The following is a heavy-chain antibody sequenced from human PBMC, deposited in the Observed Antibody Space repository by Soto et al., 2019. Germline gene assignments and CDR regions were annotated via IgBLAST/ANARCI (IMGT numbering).Heavy chain of an antibody. D-gene: IGHD3-10*01. CDR3: ATVGGGTMVRGVIMTSTVHYYMDV. J-gene: IGHJ6*03. CDR1: GYTLTELS. CDR2: FDPEDGET. Sequence: ASVKVSCKVPGYTLTELSMHWVRQAPGKGLEWMGGFDPEDGETIYAQKFQGRVTMTEDTSTDTAYMELSSLRSEDTAVYYCATVGGGTMVRGVIMTSTVHYYMDVWGKGTTVTVSS. V-gene: IGHV1-24*01.